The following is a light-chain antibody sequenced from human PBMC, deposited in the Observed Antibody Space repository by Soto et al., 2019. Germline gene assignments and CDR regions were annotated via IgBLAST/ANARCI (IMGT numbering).Light chain of an antibody. J-gene: IGLJ1*01. CDR3: CSYAGSYV. V-gene: IGLV2-11*01. CDR2: DVS. CDR1: SSDVGGYNY. Sequence: QSALTQPRSVSGSPGQSVTIPCTGTSSDVGGYNYVSWYQQHPGKAPKLMIYDVSKRPSGVPDRFSGSKSGNTASLTISGLQAEDGADYYCCSYAGSYVFGTGTKLTVL.